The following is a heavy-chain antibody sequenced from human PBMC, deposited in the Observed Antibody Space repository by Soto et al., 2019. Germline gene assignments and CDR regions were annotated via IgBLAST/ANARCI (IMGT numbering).Heavy chain of an antibody. D-gene: IGHD6-13*01. CDR3: ARDGILQLGRVPPNYYYGMDV. Sequence: QVQLVQSGAEVKKPGASVKVSCKASGYTFTSYGISWVRQAPGQGLEWMGWISAYNGNTNYAQKLQGRVTMTTDTSTXXAXMXXRSLRSDDTAVYYCARDGILQLGRVPPNYYYGMDVWGQGTTVTVSS. CDR2: ISAYNGNT. CDR1: GYTFTSYG. V-gene: IGHV1-18*01. J-gene: IGHJ6*02.